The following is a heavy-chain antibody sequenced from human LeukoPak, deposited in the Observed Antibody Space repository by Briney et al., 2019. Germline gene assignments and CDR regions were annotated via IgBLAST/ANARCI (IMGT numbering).Heavy chain of an antibody. CDR1: GFTFNIYP. J-gene: IGHJ4*02. V-gene: IGHV3-23*01. CDR2: IGTSGDT. Sequence: GDSLRLSCVASGFTFNIYPMTWFRQSPGKVLNWVSTIGTSGDTYYADSVKGRFTISRDDSKNTLYLQMHSLGAEDTAVYYCAKSRIVDRRGYFDYWGRGTLVTVSS. D-gene: IGHD2-15*01. CDR3: AKSRIVDRRGYFDY.